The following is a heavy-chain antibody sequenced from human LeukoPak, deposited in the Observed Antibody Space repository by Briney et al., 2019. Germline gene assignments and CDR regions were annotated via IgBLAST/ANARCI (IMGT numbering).Heavy chain of an antibody. J-gene: IGHJ4*02. CDR2: ISYSGST. D-gene: IGHD5-12*01. CDR1: HRSILYGEYS. Sequence: TSETLSLSCTVSHRSILYGEYSSSWIRQPPGKGLEWIGYISYSGSTYYNPSLKSRVTISVQTSKNQFSLTLSSLTAADTPLVYGVRGVIGGEATIFYYWGKGTLVTVSS. V-gene: IGHV4-30-4*01. CDR3: VRGVIGGEATIFYY.